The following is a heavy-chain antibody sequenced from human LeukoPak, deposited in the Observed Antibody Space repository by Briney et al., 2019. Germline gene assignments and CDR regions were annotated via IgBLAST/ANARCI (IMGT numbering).Heavy chain of an antibody. CDR2: ISGSGAST. D-gene: IGHD5-18*01. CDR3: AKDRAIHLVPYYLLPDI. Sequence: GGSLRLSCAASGFTFSTYAVTWVRQAPGKGLEWVSAISGSGASTYYADSVKGRFTISRDNSKNTLYLQMKSLRAEDTAVYYCAKDRAIHLVPYYLLPDIWGQGTMVTVSS. CDR1: GFTFSTYA. J-gene: IGHJ3*02. V-gene: IGHV3-23*01.